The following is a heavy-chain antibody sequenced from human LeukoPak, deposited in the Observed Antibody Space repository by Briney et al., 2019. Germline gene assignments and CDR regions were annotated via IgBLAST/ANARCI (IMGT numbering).Heavy chain of an antibody. CDR1: GGTFSSYA. J-gene: IGHJ4*02. CDR3: ARGYAAGTFDY. D-gene: IGHD6-13*01. V-gene: IGHV1-69*13. CDR2: IIAIFGTA. Sequence: GASVKVSCKASGGTFSSYAISWVRQAPGQGLEWMGGIIAIFGTANYAQKFQGRVTITADESTSTAYMELSSLRSEDTAVYYCARGYAAGTFDYWGQGTLVTVSS.